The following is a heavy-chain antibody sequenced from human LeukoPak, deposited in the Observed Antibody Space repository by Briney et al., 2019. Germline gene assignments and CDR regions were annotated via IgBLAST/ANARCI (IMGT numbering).Heavy chain of an antibody. D-gene: IGHD4-11*01. CDR2: IYSSGSS. Sequence: SETLSLTCTVSGGSISSGTYYWSWIRQPAGTGLEWIGRIYSSGSSNYNPSLKSRVTISVDTSKNQFSLKLSSVTAADTAVYYCARDRVTTVTTTGFRYYYYYMDVWGKGTTVTVSS. V-gene: IGHV4-61*02. CDR1: GGSISSGTYY. J-gene: IGHJ6*03. CDR3: ARDRVTTVTTTGFRYYYYYMDV.